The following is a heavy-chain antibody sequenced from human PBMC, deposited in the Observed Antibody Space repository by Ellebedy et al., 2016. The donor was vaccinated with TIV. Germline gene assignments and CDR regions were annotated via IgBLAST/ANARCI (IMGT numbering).Heavy chain of an antibody. CDR3: ALPYDGY. CDR1: GFTFSGSA. J-gene: IGHJ4*02. D-gene: IGHD3-3*01. CDR2: IRSKANSYAT. V-gene: IGHV3-73*01. Sequence: GGSLRLXXAASGFTFSGSAMHWVRQASGKGLEWVGRIRSKANSYATAYAASVKGRFTISRDDSKNTAFLQMNSLKIEDTAVYYCALPYDGYWGQGTLVTVSS.